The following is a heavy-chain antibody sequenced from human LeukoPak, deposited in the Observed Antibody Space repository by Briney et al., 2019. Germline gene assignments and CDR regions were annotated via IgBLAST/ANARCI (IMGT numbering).Heavy chain of an antibody. CDR3: ARRKPTLDYIMDLDS. Sequence: GESLKISCKGSGYSFTSYWIGWVRQMPGKGLGWMWIIYPGDSDTRYSQSFQGQVTISADKSISTAYLQWSSLKASDTAMYYCARRKPTLDYIMDLDSWGQGTLVTVSS. D-gene: IGHD4-11*01. CDR1: GYSFTSYW. J-gene: IGHJ5*01. CDR2: IYPGDSDT. V-gene: IGHV5-51*01.